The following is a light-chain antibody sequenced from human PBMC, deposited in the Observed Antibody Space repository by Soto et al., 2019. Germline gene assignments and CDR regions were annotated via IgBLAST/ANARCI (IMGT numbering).Light chain of an antibody. V-gene: IGKV1-12*01. Sequence: DIQMTQSPSSVSASVGDRVTITCRASQGISSWLVWYQQKPGKAPNLLIYGASSLQSGVPSRFSGSGSGTDFTLTISSLQPEDFATYYGQQAHSFPWTFGQGTKVEIK. CDR3: QQAHSFPWT. CDR1: QGISSW. J-gene: IGKJ1*01. CDR2: GAS.